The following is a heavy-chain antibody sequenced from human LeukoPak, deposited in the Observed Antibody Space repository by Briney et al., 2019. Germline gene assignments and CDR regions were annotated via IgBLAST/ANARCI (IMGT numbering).Heavy chain of an antibody. V-gene: IGHV3-23*01. J-gene: IGHJ4*02. CDR3: ARGGSYYVY. Sequence: GGSLRLSCEASGFTFSSYAMNWVRQAPGKGLEWVSGISGSGGSTYYADSVKGRFTISRDNSMNTLSLHMNSLRAEDTALYYCARGGSYYVYWGQGTLVTVSS. CDR1: GFTFSSYA. CDR2: ISGSGGST. D-gene: IGHD1-26*01.